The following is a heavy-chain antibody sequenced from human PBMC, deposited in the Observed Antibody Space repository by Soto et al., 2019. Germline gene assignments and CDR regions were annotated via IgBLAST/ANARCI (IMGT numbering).Heavy chain of an antibody. J-gene: IGHJ5*02. V-gene: IGHV1-8*01. CDR1: GYTFTSYD. Sequence: ASVKVSCKASGYTFTSYDINWVRQATGQGLEWMGWMNPNSGNTGYAQKFQGRVTMTRNTSISTAYMELSSLRSEDTAVYYCARDYYDSSGSITPIWFYPGHQETLVSVSS. CDR3: ARDYYDSSGSITPIWFYP. D-gene: IGHD3-22*01. CDR2: MNPNSGNT.